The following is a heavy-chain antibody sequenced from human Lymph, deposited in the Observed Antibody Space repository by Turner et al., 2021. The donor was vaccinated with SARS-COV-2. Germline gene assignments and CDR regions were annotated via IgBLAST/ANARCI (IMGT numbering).Heavy chain of an antibody. Sequence: QVQLQESGPGLVKPSETLSLTCTVSGGCISSYYWSWNRQPPWKGLEWIGYIHYSGSTNYNPSLKSRVTISVDTSKNQFSLKLNSVTAADTAVYYCARHGFSGWYGGGMDVWGQGTTVTVSS. CDR2: IHYSGST. D-gene: IGHD6-19*01. V-gene: IGHV4-59*08. J-gene: IGHJ6*02. CDR1: GGCISSYY. CDR3: ARHGFSGWYGGGMDV.